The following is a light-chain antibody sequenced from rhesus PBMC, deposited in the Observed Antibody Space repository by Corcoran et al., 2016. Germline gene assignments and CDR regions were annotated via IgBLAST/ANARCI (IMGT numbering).Light chain of an antibody. CDR1: NSDIGGYDD. V-gene: IGLV2S9*01. CDR2: DVS. J-gene: IGLJ1*01. Sequence: QSALTQPPSVSKSLGQSVTISCTGTNSDIGGYDDVSWYQQHPDTAPKLLIYDVSKRPSGVSDRFSGSKYGNTSSLTISGLQTEDEADYYCCSFVPGSVYIFGSGTRLTVL. CDR3: CSFVPGSVYI.